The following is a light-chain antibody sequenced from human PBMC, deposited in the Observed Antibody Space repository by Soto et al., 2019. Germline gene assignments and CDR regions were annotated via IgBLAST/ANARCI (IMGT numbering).Light chain of an antibody. CDR3: HQYNSYHT. CDR2: DAS. CDR1: QSVNSW. Sequence: DIQMTQSPSTLSAFVGDRVTITFRASQSVNSWLACYQQRPGKAPKLLIYDASTLESGVPSRFSGSGSGTEFTFTISSLQPDDFATYYCHQYNSYHTFGGGTKVDIK. J-gene: IGKJ4*01. V-gene: IGKV1-5*01.